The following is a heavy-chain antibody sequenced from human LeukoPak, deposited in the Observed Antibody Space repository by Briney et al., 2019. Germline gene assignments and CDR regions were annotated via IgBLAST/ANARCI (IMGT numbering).Heavy chain of an antibody. CDR3: AKDGEWQLRGHSHCDL. Sequence: PGGSLRLSCAASGFTFSSYGMHWVRQAPGKGLEWVAFIRYDGSDKYYADSVKGRITISRDNSKNTLDLQMHSLRAEDTAMYYCAKDGEWQLRGHSHCDLWGRGTLVTVSS. D-gene: IGHD1-26*01. CDR1: GFTFSSYG. J-gene: IGHJ2*01. CDR2: IRYDGSDK. V-gene: IGHV3-30*02.